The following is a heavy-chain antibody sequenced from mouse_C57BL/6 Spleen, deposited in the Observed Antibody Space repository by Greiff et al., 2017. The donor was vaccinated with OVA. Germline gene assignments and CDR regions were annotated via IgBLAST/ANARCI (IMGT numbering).Heavy chain of an antibody. V-gene: IGHV1-52*01. CDR2: IDPSDSET. CDR1: GYTFTSYW. Sequence: VQLQQSGAELVRPGSSVKLSCKASGYTFTSYWMHWVKQRPIQGLEWIGNIDPSDSETHYNQKFKDKATLTVDKSSSTAYMQLSSLTSEDSAVYYCARITTVVPLDYWGQGTTLTVSS. J-gene: IGHJ2*01. CDR3: ARITTVVPLDY. D-gene: IGHD1-1*01.